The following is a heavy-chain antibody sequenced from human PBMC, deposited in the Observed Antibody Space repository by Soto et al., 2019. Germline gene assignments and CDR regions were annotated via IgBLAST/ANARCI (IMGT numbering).Heavy chain of an antibody. CDR3: ARVGGKTTVTTWGWFDP. Sequence: ASVKVSCKAAAGTFSIYTISCVGSATGQGLEWMGWISAYNGNTNYAQKLQGRVTMTTDTSTSTAYMELRSLRSDDTAVYYCARVGGKTTVTTWGWFDPWGQGTLVTVSS. D-gene: IGHD4-17*01. CDR1: AGTFSIYT. V-gene: IGHV1-18*01. CDR2: ISAYNGNT. J-gene: IGHJ5*02.